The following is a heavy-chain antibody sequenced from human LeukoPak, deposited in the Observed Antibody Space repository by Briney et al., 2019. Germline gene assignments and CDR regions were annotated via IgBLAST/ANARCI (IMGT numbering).Heavy chain of an antibody. CDR2: INPSGGST. CDR3: ARDPATGRDFWSGYYDYYYYMDV. J-gene: IGHJ6*03. V-gene: IGHV1-46*01. D-gene: IGHD3-3*01. Sequence: ASVKVSCKASGYTFTSYYMHWVRQAPGQGLEWMGIINPSGGSTSYAQKFQGRVTMTRDTSTSTVYMELSSLRSEDTAVYYCARDPATGRDFWSGYYDYYYYMDVWGKGTTVTVSS. CDR1: GYTFTSYY.